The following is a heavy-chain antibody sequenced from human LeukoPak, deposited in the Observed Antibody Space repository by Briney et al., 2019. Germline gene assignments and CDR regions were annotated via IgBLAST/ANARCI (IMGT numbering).Heavy chain of an antibody. V-gene: IGHV3-21*01. CDR3: ARDRGAYCGGDCYIGFDY. CDR2: IAGSSGYI. J-gene: IGHJ4*01. Sequence: KPGGSLRLSCAASGFTFSSYTMNWVRQAPGKGLEWVSSIAGSSGYISYADSVKGRFTISRDNAKKSLYLQMTSLTAEDTAVYYCARDRGAYCGGDCYIGFDYWGRATLVTVSS. D-gene: IGHD2-21*02. CDR1: GFTFSSYT.